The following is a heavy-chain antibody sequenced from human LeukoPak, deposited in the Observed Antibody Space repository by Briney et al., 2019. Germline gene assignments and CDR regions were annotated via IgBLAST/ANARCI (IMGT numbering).Heavy chain of an antibody. V-gene: IGHV4-4*07. Sequence: KPSETLSLTCTVSGGSISSYYWSWIRQPAGKGLEWIGRIYTSGSTNYNPSLKSRVTMSVDTSKNQFSLKLSSVTAADTAVYYCAREDEYSTLLGVVITYFDYWGQGTLVTVSS. CDR1: GGSISSYY. CDR2: IYTSGST. J-gene: IGHJ4*02. D-gene: IGHD3-3*01. CDR3: AREDEYSTLLGVVITYFDY.